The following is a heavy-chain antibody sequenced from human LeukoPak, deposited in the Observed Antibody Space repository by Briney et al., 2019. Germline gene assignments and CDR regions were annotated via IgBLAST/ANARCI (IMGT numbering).Heavy chain of an antibody. CDR3: AKGRSYGTDYDAFDI. D-gene: IGHD3-16*01. CDR2: IYHSGST. CDR1: GGSISSSNW. Sequence: PSGTLSLTCAVSGGSISSSNWWSWVRQPPGKGLEWIGEIYHSGSTNYNPSLKSRVTISVDKSKNQFSLKLSSVTAADTAVYYCAKGRSYGTDYDAFDIWGQGTMVTVSS. V-gene: IGHV4-4*02. J-gene: IGHJ3*02.